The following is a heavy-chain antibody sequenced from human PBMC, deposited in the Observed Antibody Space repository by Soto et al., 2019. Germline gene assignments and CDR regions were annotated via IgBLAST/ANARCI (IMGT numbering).Heavy chain of an antibody. Sequence: HPGGSLRLSCAASGFTFSSYWMHWVRQAPGKGLVWVSRINSDGSSTSYADSVKGRFTISRDNAKNTLYLQMNSLRAEDTAVYYCARNDYGDYLYYFDYWGQGTLVTVSS. D-gene: IGHD4-17*01. CDR1: GFTFSSYW. V-gene: IGHV3-74*01. CDR3: ARNDYGDYLYYFDY. CDR2: INSDGSST. J-gene: IGHJ4*02.